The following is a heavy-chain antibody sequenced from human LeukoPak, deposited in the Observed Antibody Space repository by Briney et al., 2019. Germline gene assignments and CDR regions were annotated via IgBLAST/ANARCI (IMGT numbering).Heavy chain of an antibody. CDR2: IYYSGRT. CDR1: GGSLSSNSYY. Sequence: SDTLSLTCTVSGGSLSSNSYYWGWIRQPPGKGLEWTGSIYYSGRTYYNPPLKSRITISVDTSKNQFSLKLSSVTAADTAVYYCARHPYDYGDYRRGRTWGQGTLVTVSS. CDR3: ARHPYDYGDYRRGRT. J-gene: IGHJ5*02. D-gene: IGHD4-17*01. V-gene: IGHV4-39*01.